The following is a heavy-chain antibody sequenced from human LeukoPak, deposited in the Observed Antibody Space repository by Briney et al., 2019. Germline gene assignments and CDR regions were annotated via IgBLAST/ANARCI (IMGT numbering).Heavy chain of an antibody. V-gene: IGHV4-38-2*01. CDR3: ATYRNYVYFDY. CDR2: IYHSGST. J-gene: IGHJ4*02. CDR1: GYSISSGSY. Sequence: PSETLSLTCAVSGYSISSGSYWGWIRQPPGKGLEWIGSIYHSGSTYYNPSLKSRVTISVDTSKNQFSLKLSSVTAADTAMYYCATYRNYVYFDYWGQGTLVTVSS. D-gene: IGHD4-11*01.